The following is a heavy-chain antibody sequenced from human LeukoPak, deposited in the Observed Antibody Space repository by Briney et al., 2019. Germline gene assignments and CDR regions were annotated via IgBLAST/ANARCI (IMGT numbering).Heavy chain of an antibody. CDR3: AKDVVVTAIPDYFDY. CDR2: ISGSGGST. CDR1: GFTFSSYA. V-gene: IGHV3-23*01. D-gene: IGHD2-21*02. Sequence: GGSLRLSCAASGFTFSSYAMSWVRQAPGKGLEWVSAISGSGGSTYYADSVKGRFTISRDNSKNTLYLQMNSLRAEDTPVYYCAKDVVVTAIPDYFDYWGQGTLVTVSS. J-gene: IGHJ4*02.